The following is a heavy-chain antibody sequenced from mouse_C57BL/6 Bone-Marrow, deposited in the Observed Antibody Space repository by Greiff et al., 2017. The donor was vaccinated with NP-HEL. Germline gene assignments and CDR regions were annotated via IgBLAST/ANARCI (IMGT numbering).Heavy chain of an antibody. Sequence: QVQLQQPGAELVMPGASVKLSCKASGYTFTSYWMHWVKQRPGQGLEWIGEIDPSDSYTNYNQKFKGKSTLTVDKSSSTAYMQLSSLTSEDSAVYYCAREMITTVVDYYAMDYWGQGTSVTVSS. V-gene: IGHV1-69*01. D-gene: IGHD1-1*01. J-gene: IGHJ4*01. CDR3: AREMITTVVDYYAMDY. CDR2: IDPSDSYT. CDR1: GYTFTSYW.